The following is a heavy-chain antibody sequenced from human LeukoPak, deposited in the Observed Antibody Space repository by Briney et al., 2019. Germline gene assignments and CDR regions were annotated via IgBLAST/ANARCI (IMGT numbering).Heavy chain of an antibody. Sequence: GGSLRLSCAASGFTFSDYYMSWIRQAPGKGLEWVSYISSSSSTIYYADSVKGRFTISRDNAKNSLYLQMNSLRDEDTAVYYCARGETAVTSYLHYWGQGTLVTVSS. CDR1: GFTFSDYY. J-gene: IGHJ4*02. V-gene: IGHV3-11*04. D-gene: IGHD4-17*01. CDR3: ARGETAVTSYLHY. CDR2: ISSSSSTI.